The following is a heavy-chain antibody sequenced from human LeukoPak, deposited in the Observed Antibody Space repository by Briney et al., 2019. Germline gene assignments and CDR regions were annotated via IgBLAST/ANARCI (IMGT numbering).Heavy chain of an antibody. D-gene: IGHD6-19*01. CDR1: GFTFSDYY. CDR2: ISGSGSTI. J-gene: IGHJ5*02. CDR3: ARESQWLGSWFDP. Sequence: GGSLRLSCAASGFTFSDYYMSWIRQAPGKGLEWVSYISGSGSTIYYADSVKGRFTISRDNAKNSLYLQMNSLRAEDTAVYYCARESQWLGSWFDPWGQGTLVTVSS. V-gene: IGHV3-11*01.